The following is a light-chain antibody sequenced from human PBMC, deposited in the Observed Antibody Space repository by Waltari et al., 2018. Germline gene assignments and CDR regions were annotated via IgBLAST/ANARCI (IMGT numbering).Light chain of an antibody. CDR1: NIESKR. CDR2: YDS. J-gene: IGLJ1*01. CDR3: QVWDANTDPGV. Sequence: SYVLTQPPSVSVAPGETARLTCGGNNIESKRVHWYRQRPGQAPVLVISYDSDRPSGIPDRLSGSNSGNTATLTISRVEAGDEADYYCQVWDANTDPGVFGTGTEVTV. V-gene: IGLV3-21*01.